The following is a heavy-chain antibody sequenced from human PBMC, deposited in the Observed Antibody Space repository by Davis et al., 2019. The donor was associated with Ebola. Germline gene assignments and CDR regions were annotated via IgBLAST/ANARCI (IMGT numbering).Heavy chain of an antibody. CDR2: INHSGST. CDR1: GGSFSGYY. CDR3: AGWDIVVANWFDP. Sequence: SETLSLTCAVYGGSFSGYYWSWIRQPPGKGLEWIGEINHSGSTNYNPSLKSRVTISVDTSKNQFSLMLSSVTAADTAVYYCAGWDIVVANWFDPWGQGTLVTVSS. V-gene: IGHV4-34*01. J-gene: IGHJ5*02. D-gene: IGHD2-2*01.